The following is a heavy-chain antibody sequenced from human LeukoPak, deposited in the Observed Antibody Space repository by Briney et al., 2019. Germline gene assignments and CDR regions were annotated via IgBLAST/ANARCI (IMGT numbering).Heavy chain of an antibody. V-gene: IGHV4-30-4*08. CDR3: ASTIFGDSGSWFDP. J-gene: IGHJ5*02. Sequence: ASQTLSLTCTVSGGSISSGDYYWSWIRQPPGKGLEWIGYIYYSGSTYYNPSLKSRVTISVDTSKNQFSLKLSSVTAADTAVYYCASTIFGDSGSWFDPWGQGTLVTVSS. CDR1: GGSISSGDYY. CDR2: IYYSGST. D-gene: IGHD3-3*01.